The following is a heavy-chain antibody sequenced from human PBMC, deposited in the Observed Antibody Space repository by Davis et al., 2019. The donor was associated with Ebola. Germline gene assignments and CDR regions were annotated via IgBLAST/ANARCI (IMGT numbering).Heavy chain of an antibody. CDR1: GFIFTSYW. V-gene: IGHV3-7*01. CDR2: IKQDGIEK. J-gene: IGHJ4*02. Sequence: GESLKISCAASGFIFTSYWTSWVRQAPGKGLERVANIKQDGIEKYYVESVKGRFTISRDNAKNSLYLQMNSLRAEDTAVYYCARDSYFDWLLGGYFDYWGQGTLVTVSS. D-gene: IGHD3-9*01. CDR3: ARDSYFDWLLGGYFDY.